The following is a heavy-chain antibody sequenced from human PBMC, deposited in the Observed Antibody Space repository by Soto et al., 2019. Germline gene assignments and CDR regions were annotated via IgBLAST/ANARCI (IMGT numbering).Heavy chain of an antibody. CDR2: IIPIFGTA. CDR1: RVAFSKFI. CDR3: AKVRYSSPMGYYYGMDV. V-gene: IGHV1-69*01. Sequence: QAQLEQSGGEVKKPGSSVKVSCKASRVAFSKFIVTWVRQAPGLGLEWVGGIIPIFGTANYAQKFQGRVTITADESTRTSYMEVNHLRSEDTAVYYCAKVRYSSPMGYYYGMDVWGQGTTVTVSS. J-gene: IGHJ6*02. D-gene: IGHD6-19*01.